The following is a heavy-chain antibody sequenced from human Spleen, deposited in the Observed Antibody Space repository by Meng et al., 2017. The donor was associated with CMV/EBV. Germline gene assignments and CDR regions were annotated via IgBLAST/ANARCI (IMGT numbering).Heavy chain of an antibody. CDR1: GVTFDDDG. Sequence: EVQLVESGGGVVRPGXSLGCAWAAPGVTFDDDGMSWGRQAPGKGLEWVSGINWTGGSTGYADSVKGRFTIYRDNAKKSLYLQMNSLRAEDTALYHCARALYYYDSSGYLYYFDYWGQGTLVTVSS. V-gene: IGHV3-20*01. D-gene: IGHD3-22*01. J-gene: IGHJ4*02. CDR2: INWTGGST. CDR3: ARALYYYDSSGYLYYFDY.